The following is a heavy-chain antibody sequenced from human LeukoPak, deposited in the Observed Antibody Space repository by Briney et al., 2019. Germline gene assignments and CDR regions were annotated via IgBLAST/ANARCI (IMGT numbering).Heavy chain of an antibody. CDR1: GFSLSIYW. V-gene: IGHV3-7*01. CDR2: IKEDGSES. Sequence: PGGSLGLSCVASGFSLSIYWMGWVRQAPGKGLEWVSNIKEDGSESYYVGSVKGRFTISRDNAKNSLYLQVNSLRPDDTAVYYCARDRLPPPGVYCFDPWGQGTLVTVSS. J-gene: IGHJ5*02. CDR3: ARDRLPPPGVYCFDP. D-gene: IGHD5-12*01.